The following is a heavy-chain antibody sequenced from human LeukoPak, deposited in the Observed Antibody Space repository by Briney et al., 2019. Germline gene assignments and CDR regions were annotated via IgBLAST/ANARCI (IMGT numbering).Heavy chain of an antibody. CDR1: GGSIGSTTYY. Sequence: PSETLSLTCTVSGGSIGSTTYYWGWIRQSPGKGLMWVGSISYSGSTYYNPSLKSRVSISVDTSKNQFYLKVIAVTAADTAVYYCAREHCSGGSCYSIYYYYYMDVWGKGTTVTVSS. CDR3: AREHCSGGSCYSIYYYYYMDV. J-gene: IGHJ6*03. CDR2: ISYSGST. V-gene: IGHV4-39*07. D-gene: IGHD2-15*01.